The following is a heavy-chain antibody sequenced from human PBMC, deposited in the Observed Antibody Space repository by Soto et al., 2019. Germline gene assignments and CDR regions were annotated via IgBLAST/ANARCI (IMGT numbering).Heavy chain of an antibody. CDR3: ARVVLMVYPERPYYMDV. CDR1: GGSFSGYY. CDR2: INHSGST. J-gene: IGHJ6*03. D-gene: IGHD2-8*01. Sequence: PSETLSLTCAVYGGSFSGYYWSWIRQPPGKGLEWIGEINHSGSTNYNPSLKSRVTISVDTSKNQFSLKLSSVTAADTAVYYCARVVLMVYPERPYYMDVWGKGTTVTVSS. V-gene: IGHV4-34*01.